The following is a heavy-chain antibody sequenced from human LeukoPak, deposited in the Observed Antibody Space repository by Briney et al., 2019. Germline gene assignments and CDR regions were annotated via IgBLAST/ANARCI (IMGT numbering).Heavy chain of an antibody. D-gene: IGHD6-6*01. J-gene: IGHJ4*02. CDR2: IKHSGST. CDR1: GGTFSGYY. CDR3: ATDVIAARIFDH. Sequence: SETLSLTCAVSGGTFSGYYWSWIRQPPGKGLEWIGEIKHSGSTNYNPSLKSRVTISVDTSKNQFSLKLSSVTAADTAVYYCATDVIAARIFDHWGQGTLVTVSS. V-gene: IGHV4-34*08.